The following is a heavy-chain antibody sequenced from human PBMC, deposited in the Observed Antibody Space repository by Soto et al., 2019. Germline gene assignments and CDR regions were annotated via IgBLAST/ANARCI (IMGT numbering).Heavy chain of an antibody. CDR3: ARDRRLRGVWYMDD. CDR2: ISAYNGNT. V-gene: IGHV1-18*01. Sequence: QVQLVQSGAEVKKPGASVKVSCKASGYTFTSYGISWVRQAPGQGLEWMGWISAYNGNTNYAQQLPGRFTMISDTSASRAYMVLRSLRSVATVVYSCARDRRLRGVWYMDDWGKGTTVTVSS. D-gene: IGHD3-10*01. J-gene: IGHJ6*03. CDR1: GYTFTSYG.